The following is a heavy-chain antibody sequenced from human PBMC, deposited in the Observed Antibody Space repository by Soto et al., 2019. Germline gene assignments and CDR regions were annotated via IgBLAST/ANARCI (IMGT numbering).Heavy chain of an antibody. V-gene: IGHV3-64*02. CDR2: TSGDGRIM. CDR3: ARGRAAYYFDY. Sequence: GGSLRLSCAASGFTFSSYPMHWVRQAPGKGLEHVSSTSGDGRIMYYLDSVKGRFTISRDNSKNTLYLQMGSLRTEDMAVYYCARGRAAYYFDYWGQGAPVTVSS. J-gene: IGHJ4*02. D-gene: IGHD6-25*01. CDR1: GFTFSSYP.